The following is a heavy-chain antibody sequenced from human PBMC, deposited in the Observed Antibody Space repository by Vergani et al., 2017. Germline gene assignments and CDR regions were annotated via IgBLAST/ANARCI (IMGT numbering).Heavy chain of an antibody. J-gene: IGHJ4*02. CDR1: GFTFSSYA. CDR3: AKGTGDQLLYNYFDY. Sequence: EVQLLESGGGLVQPGGSLRLSCAASGFTFSSYAMSWVRQAPGKGLEWVSAISGSGGSTYYADSVKGRFTISRDNSKNTLYLQMNSLRAEDTALYYCAKGTGDQLLYNYFDYWGQGTLVTVSS. D-gene: IGHD2-2*02. CDR2: ISGSGGST. V-gene: IGHV3-23*01.